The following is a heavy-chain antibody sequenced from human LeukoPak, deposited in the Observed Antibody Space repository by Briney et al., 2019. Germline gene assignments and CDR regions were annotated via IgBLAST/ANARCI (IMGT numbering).Heavy chain of an antibody. CDR1: GGSISSGSYY. Sequence: PSQTLSLTCTVSGGSISSGSYYWSWIRQPAGKGLEWIGRIYTSGSTNYNPSLKSRVTISVDTSKNQFSLKLSSVTAADTAVYHCAREGCHYYDSSGYFSGVDYWGQGTLVTVSS. J-gene: IGHJ4*02. CDR2: IYTSGST. CDR3: AREGCHYYDSSGYFSGVDY. V-gene: IGHV4-61*02. D-gene: IGHD3-22*01.